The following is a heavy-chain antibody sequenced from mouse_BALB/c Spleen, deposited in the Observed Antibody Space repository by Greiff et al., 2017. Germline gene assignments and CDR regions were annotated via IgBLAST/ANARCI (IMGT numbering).Heavy chain of an antibody. J-gene: IGHJ4*01. CDR3: ARDKGYGSSEGLYYYAMDY. CDR1: GFTFSSYA. D-gene: IGHD1-1*01. CDR2: ISSGGSYT. V-gene: IGHV5-9-4*01. Sequence: EVKLVESGGGLVKPGGSLKLSCAASGFTFSSYAMSWVRQSPEKRLEWVAEISSGGSYTYYPDTVTGRFTISRDNAKNTLYLEMSSLRSEDTAMYYCARDKGYGSSEGLYYYAMDYWGQGTSVTVSS.